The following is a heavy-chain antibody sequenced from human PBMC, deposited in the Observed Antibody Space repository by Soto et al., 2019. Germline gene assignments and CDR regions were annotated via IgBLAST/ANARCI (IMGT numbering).Heavy chain of an antibody. CDR1: GGYVSSGSYS. CDR3: ARGSLRKTTSPDFDY. D-gene: IGHD4-17*01. CDR2: IYHSGST. J-gene: IGHJ4*02. Sequence: SETLSLTCTVSGGYVSSGSYSWSWIRQPPGKGLEWIGYIYHSGSTYYNPSLKSRVTISVDRSKNQFSLKLSSVTAADTAVYYCARGSLRKTTSPDFDYWGQGTLVTVSS. V-gene: IGHV4-30-2*01.